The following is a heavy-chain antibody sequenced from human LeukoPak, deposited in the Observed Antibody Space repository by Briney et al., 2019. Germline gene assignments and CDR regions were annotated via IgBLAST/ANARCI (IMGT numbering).Heavy chain of an antibody. CDR3: ARTARYCSGGSCSYYFDY. CDR2: NSGYNGNT. Sequence: ASVKVSCEASGYTFNSYAITWVRQAPGQGFEWMGGNSGYNGNTNYAQKLQGRVTMTTDTSTSTVFMELKSLRSDDTAVYYCARTARYCSGGSCSYYFDYWGQGTLVTVSS. V-gene: IGHV1-18*01. CDR1: GYTFNSYA. J-gene: IGHJ4*02. D-gene: IGHD2-15*01.